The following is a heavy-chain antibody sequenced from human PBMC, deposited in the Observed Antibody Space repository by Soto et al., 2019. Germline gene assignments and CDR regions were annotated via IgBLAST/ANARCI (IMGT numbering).Heavy chain of an antibody. CDR3: AKAQKLRYFDWLPHDFDY. CDR1: GFTFSSYA. D-gene: IGHD3-9*01. V-gene: IGHV3-23*01. Sequence: GGSLRLSCAASGFTFSSYAMSWVRQAPGKGLEWVSAISGSGGSTYYADSVKGRFTISRDNSKNTLYLQMNSLRAEDTAVYYCAKAQKLRYFDWLPHDFDYWGQGTLVTVSS. CDR2: ISGSGGST. J-gene: IGHJ4*02.